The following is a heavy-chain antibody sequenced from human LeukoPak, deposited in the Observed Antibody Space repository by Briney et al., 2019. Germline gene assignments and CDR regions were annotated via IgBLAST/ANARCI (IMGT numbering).Heavy chain of an antibody. CDR2: ISGSGGST. CDR3: ARVEYSSSSKVYYYYMDV. D-gene: IGHD6-6*01. CDR1: GFTFSSYA. V-gene: IGHV3-23*01. J-gene: IGHJ6*03. Sequence: GGSLRLSCAASGFTFSSYAMSWVRQAPGKGLEWASAISGSGGSTYYADSVKGRFTISRDNSKNTLYLQINSLRTEDTAVYYCARVEYSSSSKVYYYYMDVWGKGTTVTVSS.